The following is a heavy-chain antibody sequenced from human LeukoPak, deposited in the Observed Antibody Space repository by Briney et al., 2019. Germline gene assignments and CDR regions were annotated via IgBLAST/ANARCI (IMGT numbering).Heavy chain of an antibody. CDR2: ISGNGVST. V-gene: IGHV3-64D*06. CDR3: VKVAVGATFDY. D-gene: IGHD1-26*01. CDR1: GFTFRTYA. Sequence: GGSLRLSCSASGFTFRTYAMYWVRQAPGKGLEYVSSISGNGVSTDYADSVKGRFTISRDNSKNTLFLQMSSLRAEDTAVYYCVKVAVGATFDYWGQGALVTVSS. J-gene: IGHJ4*02.